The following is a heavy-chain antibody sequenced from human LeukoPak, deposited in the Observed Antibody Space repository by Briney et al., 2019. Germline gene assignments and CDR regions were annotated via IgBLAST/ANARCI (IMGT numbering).Heavy chain of an antibody. J-gene: IGHJ4*02. V-gene: IGHV3-74*01. CDR1: GFTFSSYW. Sequence: GGSLRLSCAASGFTFSSYWMNWVRQAPGKGLVWVSRIASDGSSTTYADSVKGRFSISRDNAKNTLYLKMNSLRVADTAVYYCARGRPHGNDYWGQGTLVTVSS. D-gene: IGHD4-23*01. CDR3: ARGRPHGNDY. CDR2: IASDGSST.